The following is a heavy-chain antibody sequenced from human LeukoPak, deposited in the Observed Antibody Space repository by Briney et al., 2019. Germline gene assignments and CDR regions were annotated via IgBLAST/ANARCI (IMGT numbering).Heavy chain of an antibody. Sequence: ASVKVSCKASGYTFTSYDINWVRQATGQGLEWMGWMNPNSGNTGYAQTFQGRVTMSRNTSISTAYMELSSLRSEDTAVYYCARGLYDWARQGAAFDPWGQGTLVTVSS. CDR2: MNPNSGNT. J-gene: IGHJ5*02. CDR1: GYTFTSYD. V-gene: IGHV1-8*02. D-gene: IGHD1-20*01. CDR3: ARGLYDWARQGAAFDP.